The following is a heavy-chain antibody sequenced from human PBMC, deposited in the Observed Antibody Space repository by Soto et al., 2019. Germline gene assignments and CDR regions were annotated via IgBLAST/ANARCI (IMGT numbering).Heavy chain of an antibody. J-gene: IGHJ2*01. V-gene: IGHV1-18*01. CDR1: GYTFTSYG. CDR3: ARKDYGGNFGWYFDL. Sequence: GASVKVSCKASGYTFTSYGISWVRQAPGQGLEWMGWISAYNGNTNYAQKLQGRVTMTTDTSTSTAYMELRSLRSDDTAVYYCARKDYGGNFGWYFDLWGRGTLVTVS. D-gene: IGHD4-17*01. CDR2: ISAYNGNT.